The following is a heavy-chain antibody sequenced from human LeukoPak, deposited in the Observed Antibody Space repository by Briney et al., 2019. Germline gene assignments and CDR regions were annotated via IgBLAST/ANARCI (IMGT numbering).Heavy chain of an antibody. J-gene: IGHJ3*02. Sequence: SETLSLTCTVSGGSISSSSYYWGWIRQPPGKGLEWIGSIYYSGSTYYNPSLKSRVTISVDTSKNQFSLKLSSVTAADTAVYYCARRGLLWFGELLLSHAFDIWGQGTMVTVS. D-gene: IGHD3-10*01. CDR1: GGSISSSSYY. V-gene: IGHV4-39*07. CDR2: IYYSGST. CDR3: ARRGLLWFGELLLSHAFDI.